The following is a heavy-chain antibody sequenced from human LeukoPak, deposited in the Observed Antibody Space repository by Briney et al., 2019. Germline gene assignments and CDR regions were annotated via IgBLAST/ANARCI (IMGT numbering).Heavy chain of an antibody. CDR2: ISGSGGST. CDR1: GFTFSIYA. CDR3: AKDLGYCTNGVCYIFDY. D-gene: IGHD2-8*01. J-gene: IGHJ4*02. Sequence: PGGSLRLSCAASGFTFSIYAMTWVRQAPGKGLEWVSAISGSGGSTYYADSVKGRFTISRDNSKNTLYLQMNSLRAEDTAVYYCAKDLGYCTNGVCYIFDYWGQGTLVTVSS. V-gene: IGHV3-23*01.